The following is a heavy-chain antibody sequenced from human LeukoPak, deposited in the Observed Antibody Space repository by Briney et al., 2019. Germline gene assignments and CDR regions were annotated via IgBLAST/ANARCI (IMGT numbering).Heavy chain of an antibody. Sequence: SETLSLTCTVSGGFISNYYWSWIRQPAGKGREWIGRIYTTGSTNYNPSLKSRVTISVDTSKNQFSLKLSSVTAADTAVYYCAREAPKGYYGSGSQGFDPWGQGTLVTVSS. CDR3: AREAPKGYYGSGSQGFDP. CDR1: GGFISNYY. D-gene: IGHD3-10*01. J-gene: IGHJ5*02. CDR2: IYTTGST. V-gene: IGHV4-4*07.